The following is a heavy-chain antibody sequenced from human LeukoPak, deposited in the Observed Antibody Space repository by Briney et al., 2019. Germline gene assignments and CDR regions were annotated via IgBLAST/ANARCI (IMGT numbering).Heavy chain of an antibody. CDR3: ARLGIAVAETYYYYYMDV. Sequence: SETLSLTCTVSGGSISSGSYYWSWIRQPAGKGLEWIGRIYTSGSTNYNPSLKSRVTISVDTSKNQFSLKLSSVTAADTAVYYCARLGIAVAETYYYYYMDVWGKGTTVTVSS. V-gene: IGHV4-61*02. CDR2: IYTSGST. CDR1: GGSISSGSYY. D-gene: IGHD6-19*01. J-gene: IGHJ6*03.